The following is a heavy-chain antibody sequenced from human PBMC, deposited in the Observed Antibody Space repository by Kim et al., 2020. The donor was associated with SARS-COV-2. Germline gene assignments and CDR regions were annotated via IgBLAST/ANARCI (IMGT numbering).Heavy chain of an antibody. J-gene: IGHJ4*02. CDR2: SGGST. CDR3: VIGEFDY. Sequence: SGGSTHYADSVKGRFTISRDNSKNKLYLQMNSLRAEDTAVYYCVIGEFDYWGQGTLVTVSS. D-gene: IGHD3-10*01. V-gene: IGHV3-23*01.